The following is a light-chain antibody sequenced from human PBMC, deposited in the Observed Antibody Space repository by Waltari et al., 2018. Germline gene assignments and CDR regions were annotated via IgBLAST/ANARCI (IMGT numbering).Light chain of an antibody. V-gene: IGLV6-57*03. J-gene: IGLJ3*02. Sequence: NFLLTQPHSVSESPGKTVTISCTRSSGSIASNYVQWYQQRPGSAPTTVIYGDNQRPSGVPDRFSGSIDSSSNSASLSISGLKTEDEADYYCHSYDSRNQVFGGGTKLTVL. CDR1: SGSIASNY. CDR2: GDN. CDR3: HSYDSRNQV.